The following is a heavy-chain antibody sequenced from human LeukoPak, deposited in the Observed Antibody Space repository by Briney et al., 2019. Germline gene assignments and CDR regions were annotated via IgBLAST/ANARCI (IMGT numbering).Heavy chain of an antibody. CDR2: MNPNSGNT. J-gene: IGHJ5*02. D-gene: IGHD3-16*02. Sequence: GASVKVSCKASGYTFTSYDINWVRQATGQWLEWMGWMNPNSGNTGYAQKFQGRVTMTRNTSISTAYMELSSLRSEDTAVYYCARPKPGRLGELSAWGQGTLVTVSS. V-gene: IGHV1-8*01. CDR1: GYTFTSYD. CDR3: ARPKPGRLGELSA.